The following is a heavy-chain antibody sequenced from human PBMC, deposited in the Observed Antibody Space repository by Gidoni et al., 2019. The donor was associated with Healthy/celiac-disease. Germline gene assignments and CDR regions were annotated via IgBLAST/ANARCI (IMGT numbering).Heavy chain of an antibody. CDR3: ARPVAGGITMIVVVRSPLDY. D-gene: IGHD3-22*01. CDR1: GFTFRSYA. CDR2: ISYDGSNK. Sequence: QVQLVESGGGVVQPGRSLRLSCAASGFTFRSYAMHWVRQAPGKGLEWVAVISYDGSNKYYADSVKGRFTISRDNSKNTLYLQMNSLRAEDTAVYYCARPVAGGITMIVVVRSPLDYWGQGTLVTVSS. J-gene: IGHJ4*02. V-gene: IGHV3-30-3*01.